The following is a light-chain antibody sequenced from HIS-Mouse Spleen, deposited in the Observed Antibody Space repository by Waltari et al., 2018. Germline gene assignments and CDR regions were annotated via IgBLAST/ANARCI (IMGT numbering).Light chain of an antibody. Sequence: SYELTQPPSVSVSPGQTARITCSGGALQKKSAYWYQQKSGQAPVLVIYEDSKRPPGIPERFSGSSSGTMATLTISGAQVEDEADYYCYSTDSSGNHRVFGGGTKLTVL. CDR2: EDS. J-gene: IGLJ2*01. CDR3: YSTDSSGNHRV. V-gene: IGLV3-10*01. CDR1: ALQKKS.